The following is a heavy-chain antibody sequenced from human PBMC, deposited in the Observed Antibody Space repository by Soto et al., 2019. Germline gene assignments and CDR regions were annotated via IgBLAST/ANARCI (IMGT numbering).Heavy chain of an antibody. CDR2: INPNSGGT. Sequence: GASVKVSCKASGYTFTGYYMHWVRQAPGQGLEWMGWINPNSGGTNYAQKFQGWVTMTRDTSISTAYMELSRLRSDDTAVYYCARSQWELYRSYYDRMDVWSRGTTVTVSS. V-gene: IGHV1-2*04. CDR3: ARSQWELYRSYYDRMDV. CDR1: GYTFTGYY. D-gene: IGHD1-26*01. J-gene: IGHJ6*02.